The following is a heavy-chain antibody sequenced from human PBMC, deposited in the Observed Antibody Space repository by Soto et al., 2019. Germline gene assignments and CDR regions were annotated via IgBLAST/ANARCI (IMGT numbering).Heavy chain of an antibody. D-gene: IGHD6-13*01. V-gene: IGHV3-21*01. Sequence: GGSLRLSCAASGFTFSSYSMNWVRQAPGKGLEWVSSISSSSSYIYYADSVKGRFTISRDNAKNSLYLQMNSLRAEDTAVYYCARVLRGAAGYYYYYGMDVWGQGTPVTVSS. CDR2: ISSSSSYI. CDR3: ARVLRGAAGYYYYYGMDV. CDR1: GFTFSSYS. J-gene: IGHJ6*02.